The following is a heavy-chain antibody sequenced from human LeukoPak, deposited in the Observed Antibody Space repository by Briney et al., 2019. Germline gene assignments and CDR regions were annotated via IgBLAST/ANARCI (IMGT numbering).Heavy chain of an antibody. Sequence: SETLSPTCTVSGGSINNYYWSWIRQPPGKGLEWIGYIHYSGSTNYNPSLKSRVTISVNTSKNQFSLKLSSVTAADTAVYYCAKYGGYYFDYWGQGTLVTVSS. D-gene: IGHD4-23*01. J-gene: IGHJ4*02. CDR3: AKYGGYYFDY. CDR1: GGSINNYY. V-gene: IGHV4-59*01. CDR2: IHYSGST.